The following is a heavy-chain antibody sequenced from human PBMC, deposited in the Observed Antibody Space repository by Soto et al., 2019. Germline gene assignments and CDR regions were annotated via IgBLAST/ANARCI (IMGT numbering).Heavy chain of an antibody. V-gene: IGHV3-30*18. J-gene: IGHJ4*02. CDR3: AKLPMVRGVTPDY. CDR2: ISYDGSNK. D-gene: IGHD3-10*01. Sequence: QVQLVESGGGVVQPGRSLRLSCAASGFTFSSYGMHWVRQAPGKGLEWVAVISYDGSNKYYADSVKGRFTISRDNSKNTLYQQMNSLRAEDTAVYYCAKLPMVRGVTPDYWGQGTLVTVSS. CDR1: GFTFSSYG.